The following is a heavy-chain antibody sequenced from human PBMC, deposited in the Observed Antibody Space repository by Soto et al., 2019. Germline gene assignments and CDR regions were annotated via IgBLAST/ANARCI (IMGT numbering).Heavy chain of an antibody. D-gene: IGHD3-16*01. CDR3: AKEDLLEMGMITYFDY. CDR2: ISSSSSYI. V-gene: IGHV3-21*01. Sequence: PGWSLRLSCAASGFTFSSYSMNWVRQAPGKGLEWVSSISSSSSYIYYGDSVKGRFTISRDNSKNTLYLQMNSLRAEDTAMYFCAKEDLLEMGMITYFDYWGQGSLVTVSS. CDR1: GFTFSSYS. J-gene: IGHJ4*02.